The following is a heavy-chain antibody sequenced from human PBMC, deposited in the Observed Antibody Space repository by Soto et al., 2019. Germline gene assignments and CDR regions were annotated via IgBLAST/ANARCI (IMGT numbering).Heavy chain of an antibody. V-gene: IGHV4-39*07. CDR1: GGSIRSDNYY. J-gene: IGHJ1*01. CDR2: IYYSGSI. Sequence: XATLSLTCTVSGGSIRSDNYYWGWIRQPPGKGLEWIGSIYYSGSIYFEPSLKSRVTISVDTSKNQFSLRVEDTAVYYCAKISYREYFPHWGQGTLVTVSS. CDR3: REYFPH.